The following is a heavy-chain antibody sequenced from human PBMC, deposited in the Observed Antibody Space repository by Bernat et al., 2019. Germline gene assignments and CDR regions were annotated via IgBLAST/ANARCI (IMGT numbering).Heavy chain of an antibody. D-gene: IGHD1-26*01. CDR1: GGSISSSSYY. CDR3: ARLNVGTSLAFDI. Sequence: QLQLQESGPGLVKPSETLSLTCTVSGGSISSSSYYWGWIRQPPGKGLEWIGEIYHSGSPNYNPSLKSRVTISVDKSKNQFSLKLSSVTAADTAVYYCARLNVGTSLAFDIWGQGTMVTVSS. J-gene: IGHJ3*02. CDR2: IYHSGSP. V-gene: IGHV4-39*07.